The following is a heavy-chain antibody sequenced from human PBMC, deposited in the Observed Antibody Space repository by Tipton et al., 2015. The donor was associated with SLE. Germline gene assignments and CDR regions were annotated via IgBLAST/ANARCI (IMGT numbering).Heavy chain of an antibody. CDR2: IKQDESEK. D-gene: IGHD6-19*01. J-gene: IGHJ2*01. Sequence: GSLRLSCADSEFSFSIQWMSWVRQAPGKGLEWVANIKQDESEKYYVDSVKGRFTISRDNAKKSLYLQMDSLRAEDTAVYYCARISGSAVTGIWYFDLWVRGTLVTVSS. CDR3: ARISGSAVTGIWYFDL. V-gene: IGHV3-7*01. CDR1: EFSFSIQW.